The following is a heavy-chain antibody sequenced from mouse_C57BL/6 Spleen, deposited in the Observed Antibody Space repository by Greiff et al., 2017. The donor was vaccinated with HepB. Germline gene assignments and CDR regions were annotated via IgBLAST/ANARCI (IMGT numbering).Heavy chain of an antibody. Sequence: EVKVVESGPGMVKPSQSLSLTCTVPGYSITSGYDWHWIRHFPGNKLEWMGYISYSGSTNYNPSLKSRISITHDTSKNHFFLKLNSVTTEDTATYYCARGNYGSSVDYWGQGTTLTVSS. CDR1: GYSITSGYD. J-gene: IGHJ2*01. D-gene: IGHD1-1*01. CDR3: ARGNYGSSVDY. CDR2: ISYSGST. V-gene: IGHV3-1*01.